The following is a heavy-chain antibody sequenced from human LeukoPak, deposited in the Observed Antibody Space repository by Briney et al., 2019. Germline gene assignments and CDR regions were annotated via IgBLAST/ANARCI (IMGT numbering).Heavy chain of an antibody. J-gene: IGHJ3*01. CDR3: ARDDSGAHAFDF. D-gene: IGHD3-10*01. Sequence: SGGSLRLSCAASGFTVSSNYMSWVRQAPGKGLEWVSIIYSGGSTYYADSVKGRFTISRDNSKNTLYLQMNSLRVEDTAVYYCARDDSGAHAFDFWGQGTMVTVSS. CDR1: GFTVSSNY. CDR2: IYSGGST. V-gene: IGHV3-66*01.